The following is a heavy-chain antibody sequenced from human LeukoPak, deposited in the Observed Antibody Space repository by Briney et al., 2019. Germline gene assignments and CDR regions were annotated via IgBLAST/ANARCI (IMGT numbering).Heavy chain of an antibody. V-gene: IGHV5-10-1*01. Sequence: GESLQISCKGSGSSFTNYWISWVRQMPGKGLEWMGRIDPSDSYTNYSPSFQGHLTISADKSISTAYLQWSSLKASDTAMYYCARALRITFGGGRGAFDIWGQGTMVTVSS. J-gene: IGHJ3*02. D-gene: IGHD3-16*01. CDR1: GSSFTNYW. CDR2: IDPSDSYT. CDR3: ARALRITFGGGRGAFDI.